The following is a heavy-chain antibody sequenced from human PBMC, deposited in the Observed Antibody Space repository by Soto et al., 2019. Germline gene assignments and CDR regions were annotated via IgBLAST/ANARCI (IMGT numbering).Heavy chain of an antibody. J-gene: IGHJ4*02. CDR2: IWYDGSNK. CDR3: ARESGSSGWYFDY. Sequence: PGGSLILSCAASGFTFSSYGMHWVRQAPGKGLEWVAVIWYDGSNKYYADSVKGRFTISRDNSKNTLYLQVNSLRAEDTAVYYCARESGSSGWYFDYWGQGTLVTVSS. D-gene: IGHD6-19*01. CDR1: GFTFSSYG. V-gene: IGHV3-33*01.